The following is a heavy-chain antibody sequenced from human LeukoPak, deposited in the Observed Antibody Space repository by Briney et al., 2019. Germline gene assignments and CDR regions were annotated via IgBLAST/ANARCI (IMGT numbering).Heavy chain of an antibody. Sequence: SETLSLTCTVSGGSISSGGYYWSWIRQHPGKGLEWIGYIYYSGSTYYNPSLKSRVTISVDTSKNQFSLKLSSVTAADTAVYYCARVPWTLYPYFDYWGQGTLVTVSS. D-gene: IGHD1-1*01. CDR2: IYYSGST. CDR3: ARVPWTLYPYFDY. J-gene: IGHJ4*02. CDR1: GGSISSGGYY. V-gene: IGHV4-31*03.